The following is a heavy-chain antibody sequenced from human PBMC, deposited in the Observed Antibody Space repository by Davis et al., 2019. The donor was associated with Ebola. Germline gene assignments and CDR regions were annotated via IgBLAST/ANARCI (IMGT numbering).Heavy chain of an antibody. CDR2: ISFDGNTQ. Sequence: GGSLRLSCAASGFTFSYYDMHWVRQAPGNGLEWVALISFDGNTQYYADSVRGRFTISRDNSNNTLSLQMSSLRSDDTAVYYCARGLLVGASSPWGQGTLVTVSS. D-gene: IGHD1-26*01. J-gene: IGHJ5*02. CDR1: GFTFSYYD. CDR3: ARGLLVGASSP. V-gene: IGHV3-30-3*01.